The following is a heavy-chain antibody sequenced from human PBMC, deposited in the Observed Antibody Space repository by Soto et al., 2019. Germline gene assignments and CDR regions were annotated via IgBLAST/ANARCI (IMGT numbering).Heavy chain of an antibody. V-gene: IGHV1-69*01. Sequence: QVQLVQSGAEVKKPGSSVKVSCKASGGTFSSYAISWVRQAPGQGLEWMGGIIPIFGTANYAQKFQGRVTITADESTSTAYMELSSLRSEDTAVYYCARSYYYDSSGYPDDAFDIWGQGTMVTVPS. CDR2: IIPIFGTA. J-gene: IGHJ3*02. CDR1: GGTFSSYA. CDR3: ARSYYYDSSGYPDDAFDI. D-gene: IGHD3-22*01.